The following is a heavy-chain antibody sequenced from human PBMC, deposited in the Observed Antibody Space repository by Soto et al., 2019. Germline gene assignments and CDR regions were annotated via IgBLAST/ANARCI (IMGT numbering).Heavy chain of an antibody. Sequence: SETLSLTCAVYGGSFRGYYWTWIRQPPGKGLEWIGEINHSGSTNYNPSLKSRVTMSVDTSKKQFSLKLSSVTAADTAVYYCAGTSSLQWYYMDVWDKGTTVTVSS. D-gene: IGHD1-7*01. CDR3: AGTSSLQWYYMDV. J-gene: IGHJ6*03. CDR1: GGSFRGYY. CDR2: INHSGST. V-gene: IGHV4-34*01.